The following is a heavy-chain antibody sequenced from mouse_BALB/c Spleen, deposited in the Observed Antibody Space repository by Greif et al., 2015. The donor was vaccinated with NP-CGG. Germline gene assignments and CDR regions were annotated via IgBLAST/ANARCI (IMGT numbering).Heavy chain of an antibody. V-gene: IGHV5-9-3*01. CDR3: ARQLGPDY. D-gene: IGHD3-1*01. CDR1: GFTFSSYA. Sequence: EVKLVESGGGLVKPGGSLKLSCAASGFTFSSYAMSWVRQTPEKRLEWVATISSGGSYTYYPDSVKGRFTISRDNAKNTLYLQMSSLRAEDTAMYYCARQLGPDYWGQGTTLTVSS. J-gene: IGHJ2*01. CDR2: ISSGGSYT.